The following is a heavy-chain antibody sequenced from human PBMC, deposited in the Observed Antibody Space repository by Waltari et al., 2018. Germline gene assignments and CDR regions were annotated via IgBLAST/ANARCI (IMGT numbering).Heavy chain of an antibody. CDR1: GYTFTSYA. D-gene: IGHD2-15*01. J-gene: IGHJ4*02. Sequence: QVQLVQSGAEVKKPGASVKVSCKASGYTFTSYAMHWVRQAPGQRLEWMGWINAGNGNTKYSQKFQGRVTITRDTSASTAYMELSSLRSEDTAVYYCARVDVVVVAAIDYWGQGTLVTVSS. CDR3: ARVDVVVVAAIDY. CDR2: INAGNGNT. V-gene: IGHV1-3*01.